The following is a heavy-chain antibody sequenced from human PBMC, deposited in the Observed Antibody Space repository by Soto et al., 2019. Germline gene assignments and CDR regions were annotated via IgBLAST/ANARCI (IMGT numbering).Heavy chain of an antibody. V-gene: IGHV1-18*01. CDR1: GYTFTSYG. D-gene: IGHD3-10*01. CDR2: ISSDNGDT. J-gene: IGHJ5*02. CDR3: TRDPGRSWFDP. Sequence: GASVKVSCKASGYTFTSYGISWVRQAPGQRLEWMGWISSDNGDTKYSQTFQGRVTITSDTSTSTAYMELSTLRSEDTAVYYCTRDPGRSWFDPWGQGTLVTVSS.